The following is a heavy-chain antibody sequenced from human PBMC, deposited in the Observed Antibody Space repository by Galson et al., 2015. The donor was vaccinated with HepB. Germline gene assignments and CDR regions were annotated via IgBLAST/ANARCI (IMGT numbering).Heavy chain of an antibody. CDR1: GFTFSDYY. V-gene: IGHV3-11*05. CDR3: ARDPYDILTGYYGYYYYGMDV. D-gene: IGHD3-9*01. CDR2: ISSSSSYT. J-gene: IGHJ6*02. Sequence: SLRLSCAASGFTFSDYYMSWIRQAPGKGLEWVSYISSSSSYTNYADSVKGRFTISRDNAKNSLYLQMNSLRAEDTAVYYCARDPYDILTGYYGYYYYGMDVWGQGTTVTVSS.